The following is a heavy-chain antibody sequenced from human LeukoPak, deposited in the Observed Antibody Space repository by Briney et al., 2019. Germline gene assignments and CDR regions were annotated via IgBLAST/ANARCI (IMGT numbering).Heavy chain of an antibody. CDR2: INHSGST. Sequence: PSETLSLTCAVYGGSFSGYYWSWIRQPPGKGLEWIGEINHSGSTNYNPSLKSRVTISVDTSKNQFSLKLSSVTAADTAVYYCARGSTLGMIVVVYYFDYWGQGTLVTVSS. J-gene: IGHJ4*02. CDR1: GGSFSGYY. CDR3: ARGSTLGMIVVVYYFDY. V-gene: IGHV4-34*01. D-gene: IGHD3-22*01.